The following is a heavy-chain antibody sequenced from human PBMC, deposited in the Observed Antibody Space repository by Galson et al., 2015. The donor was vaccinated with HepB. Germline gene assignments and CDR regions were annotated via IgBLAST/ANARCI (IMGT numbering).Heavy chain of an antibody. J-gene: IGHJ3*02. V-gene: IGHV3-9*01. CDR1: GFTFDDYA. CDR3: AKDIAEGIAAADHAFDI. CDR2: ISWNSGSI. D-gene: IGHD6-13*01. Sequence: SLRLSCAASGFTFDDYAMHWVRQAPGKGLEWVSGISWNSGSIGYADSVKGRFTISRDNAKNSLYLQMNSLRAEDTALYYCAKDIAEGIAAADHAFDIWGQGTMVTVSS.